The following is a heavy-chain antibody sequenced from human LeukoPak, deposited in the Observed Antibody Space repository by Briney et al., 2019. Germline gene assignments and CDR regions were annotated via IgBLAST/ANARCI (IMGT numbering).Heavy chain of an antibody. CDR3: EKSARFCTNDVWYTNYYYGMDV. D-gene: IGHD2-8*01. CDR2: ISYDGSNK. Sequence: GRSLRLSCAASGFTFSSYDMHWVRQAPGKGLEWVAVISYDGSNKYYADSVKGRFTISRDNSKNTLSLQMHSLRAEDTAVYYCEKSARFCTNDVWYTNYYYGMDVWGQGTTVTVSS. CDR1: GFTFSSYD. J-gene: IGHJ6*02. V-gene: IGHV3-30*18.